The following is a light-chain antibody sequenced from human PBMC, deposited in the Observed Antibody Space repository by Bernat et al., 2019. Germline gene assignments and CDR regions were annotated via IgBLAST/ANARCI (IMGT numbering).Light chain of an antibody. CDR3: QQAKSFPYT. V-gene: IGKV1-12*01. CDR2: LAV. Sequence: DILLTQSPSSVSASVGDTVTITCRASQDIGSSLGWFQHKTGEPPRLLIMLAVIPQSLVPRRFRGSGSGTDFSLTIDGLQPEDFATYYCQQAKSFPYTFGQGTKLDMK. J-gene: IGKJ2*01. CDR1: QDIGSS.